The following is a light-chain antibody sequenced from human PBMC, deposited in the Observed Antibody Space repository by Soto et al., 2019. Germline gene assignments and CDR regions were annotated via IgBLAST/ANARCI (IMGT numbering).Light chain of an antibody. CDR3: QQYNSYSLIT. Sequence: DIQITQSPSTLSASVGDRVTITCRASQSINSWLAWYQQKPRKDPKLLIYDASSFESGVPSRFSGSGSWTEFTLTISSLQPDDFATYYCQQYNSYSLITFGQGTRLE. CDR2: DAS. CDR1: QSINSW. J-gene: IGKJ5*01. V-gene: IGKV1-5*01.